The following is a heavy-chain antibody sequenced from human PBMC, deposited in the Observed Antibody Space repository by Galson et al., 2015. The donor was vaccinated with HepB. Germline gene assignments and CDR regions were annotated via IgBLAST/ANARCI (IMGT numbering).Heavy chain of an antibody. V-gene: IGHV3-49*03. CDR3: TRSRYSSGTYFDN. Sequence: SLRLSCAASGFTFGDYAMSWFRQAPGKGLEWVGFIRSKAYGGTTEYAASVEGRFTISRDDSKSIAYLQTNSLNTEDTAVYYCTRSRYSSGTYFDNWGQGTLVTVSS. CDR1: GFTFGDYA. CDR2: IRSKAYGGTT. D-gene: IGHD6-25*01. J-gene: IGHJ4*02.